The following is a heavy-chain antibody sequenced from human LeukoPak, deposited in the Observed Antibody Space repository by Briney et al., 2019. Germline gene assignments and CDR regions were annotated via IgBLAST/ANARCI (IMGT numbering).Heavy chain of an antibody. CDR1: GGSISSYY. Sequence: SETLSLTCTVSGGSISSYYWSWIRQPPGKGLEWIGYVYSSGSSNYNSSLKSRVTISVDMSKNQFSLKLKSVTAADTAVYYCAGTNYYYMDVWGKGTTVTVSS. CDR3: AGTNYYYMDV. V-gene: IGHV4-59*01. J-gene: IGHJ6*03. CDR2: VYSSGSS.